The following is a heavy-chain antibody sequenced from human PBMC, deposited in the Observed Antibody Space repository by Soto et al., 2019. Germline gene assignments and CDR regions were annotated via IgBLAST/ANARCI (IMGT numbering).Heavy chain of an antibody. CDR1: GFTFSTYA. V-gene: IGHV3-23*01. CDR2: ISGSGGST. Sequence: GGSLRLSCAASGFTFSTYAMSWVRQAPGKGLVWVSAISGSGGSTFYADSVKGRFTISRDNSMNTLYLQMNSLRTEDTAVYYCAHPRGFGVFDAYDIWGQGTMVTVSS. J-gene: IGHJ3*02. D-gene: IGHD3-10*01. CDR3: AHPRGFGVFDAYDI.